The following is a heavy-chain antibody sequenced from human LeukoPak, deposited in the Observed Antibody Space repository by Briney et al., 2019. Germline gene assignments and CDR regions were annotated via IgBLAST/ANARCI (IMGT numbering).Heavy chain of an antibody. D-gene: IGHD6-13*01. J-gene: IGHJ6*03. CDR2: IYYSGST. Sequence: SETLSLTCTVSGGSISSYYWSWIRQPPGKGLEWIGYIYYSGSTYYNPSLKSRVTISLDTSKNQFSLKLSSVTAADTAVHYCARDKRQQLAKYYYYYMDVWGKGTTVTVSS. V-gene: IGHV4-59*12. CDR3: ARDKRQQLAKYYYYYMDV. CDR1: GGSISSYY.